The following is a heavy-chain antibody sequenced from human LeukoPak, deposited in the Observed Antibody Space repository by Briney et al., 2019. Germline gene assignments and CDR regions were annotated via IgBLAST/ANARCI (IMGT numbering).Heavy chain of an antibody. D-gene: IGHD3-22*01. CDR1: GGSISSGSYY. CDR2: IYTSGST. V-gene: IGHV4-61*02. CDR3: ARGFSTYYYDSSGYYYIRD. Sequence: SQTLSLTCTLSGGSISSGSYYWSWIRQPAGKGLEWIGRIYTSGSTNYNPSLKSRVTISVDTSKNQFSLKLSSVTAADTAVYYCARGFSTYYYDSSGYYYIRDWGQGTLVTVSS. J-gene: IGHJ4*02.